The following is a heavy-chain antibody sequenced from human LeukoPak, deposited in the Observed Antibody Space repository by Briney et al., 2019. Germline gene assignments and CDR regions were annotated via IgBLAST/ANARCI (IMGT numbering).Heavy chain of an antibody. Sequence: SETLSLTCTVSGGSISSSSYYWGWIRQPPGKGLEWIASIYYSGITYYNPSLKSRVTISVDTSKNLFSLKLSSVTAADTAVYYCARDGGGPAAVPFGSWGQGTLVTVSS. CDR1: GGSISSSSYY. J-gene: IGHJ4*02. V-gene: IGHV4-39*07. CDR3: ARDGGGPAAVPFGS. D-gene: IGHD2-2*02. CDR2: IYYSGIT.